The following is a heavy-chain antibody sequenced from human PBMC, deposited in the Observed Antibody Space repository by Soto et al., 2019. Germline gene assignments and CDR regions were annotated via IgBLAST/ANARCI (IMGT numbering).Heavy chain of an antibody. CDR1: GGSFRNYY. D-gene: IGHD4-17*01. J-gene: IGHJ4*02. CDR3: ARDYGDYQFDY. V-gene: IGHV4-34*01. Sequence: PSETLSLTCGVYGGSFRNYYWIWVRQPPGKGLEWIGEVNHSGEATYDPSLQSRVTISLDTTNNHFSLKMTSLTAADTAIYYCARDYGDYQFDYWGQGTLVTVSS. CDR2: VNHSGEA.